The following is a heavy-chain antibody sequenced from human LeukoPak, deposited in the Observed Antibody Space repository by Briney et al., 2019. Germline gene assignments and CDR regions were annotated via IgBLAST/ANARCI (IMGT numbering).Heavy chain of an antibody. Sequence: SETLSLTCAVYGGSFSGYYWSWIRQPPGKGLEWIGYIYYSGSTNYNPSLKSRVTISVDTSKNQFSLKLSSVTAADTAVYYCATQGYSSSWSPYYFDYWGQGTLVTVSS. D-gene: IGHD6-13*01. V-gene: IGHV4-59*08. CDR3: ATQGYSSSWSPYYFDY. CDR2: IYYSGST. J-gene: IGHJ4*02. CDR1: GGSFSGYY.